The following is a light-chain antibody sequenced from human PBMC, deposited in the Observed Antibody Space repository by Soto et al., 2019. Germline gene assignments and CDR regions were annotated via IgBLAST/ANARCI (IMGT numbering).Light chain of an antibody. V-gene: IGKV3-20*01. Sequence: EIVLTQSPGTLSLSPGERATLSCRASQSLSSSYLAWYQQKPGQAPRLLIYGSSSRANGIPDRFSGSGSGTDFTLTISRLEPEDFAVYYCQQYGSSLRTFAQGTKVEVK. CDR1: QSLSSSY. J-gene: IGKJ1*01. CDR3: QQYGSSLRT. CDR2: GSS.